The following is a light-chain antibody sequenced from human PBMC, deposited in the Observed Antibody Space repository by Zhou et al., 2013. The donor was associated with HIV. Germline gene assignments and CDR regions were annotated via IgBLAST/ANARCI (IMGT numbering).Light chain of an antibody. CDR3: LQHNSYPFT. CDR1: QSISSW. Sequence: DVQLTQSPPTLSASVGDNVSITCRASQSISSWLAWYQQKPGKAPRLLIYQASSLQSGVPSRFSGGGSGTQFTLTISSLQAEDVATYYCLQHNSYPFTFGPGTKVDIK. J-gene: IGKJ3*01. V-gene: IGKV1-5*03. CDR2: QAS.